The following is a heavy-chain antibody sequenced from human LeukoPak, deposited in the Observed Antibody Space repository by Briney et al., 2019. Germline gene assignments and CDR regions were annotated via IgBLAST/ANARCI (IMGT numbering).Heavy chain of an antibody. J-gene: IGHJ4*02. Sequence: GGSLRLSWAASGFTVSTNYMTWVRQAPGKGLEWVSVIYSGGTTYYADSVKGRFSTSRDNSKNTLYLQMNSLRAEDTAVYYCARYDYGRSGFDYWGQGPLVTVSS. CDR1: GFTVSTNY. D-gene: IGHD5-12*01. CDR2: IYSGGTT. CDR3: ARYDYGRSGFDY. V-gene: IGHV3-66*01.